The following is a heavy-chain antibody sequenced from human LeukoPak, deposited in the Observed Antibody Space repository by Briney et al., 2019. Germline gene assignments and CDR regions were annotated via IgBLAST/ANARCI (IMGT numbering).Heavy chain of an antibody. CDR2: IYYSGST. V-gene: IGHV4-39*07. CDR1: GGSITSNSYY. J-gene: IGHJ4*02. CDR3: ARDIMITFGGVIVYDY. D-gene: IGHD3-16*02. Sequence: SETLSLTCTVSGGSITSNSYYWGWIRQPPGNGLEWIGSIYYSGSTNYNPSLKSRVTMSVDTSKNQFSLKLSSVTAADTAVYYCARDIMITFGGVIVYDYWGQGTLVTVSS.